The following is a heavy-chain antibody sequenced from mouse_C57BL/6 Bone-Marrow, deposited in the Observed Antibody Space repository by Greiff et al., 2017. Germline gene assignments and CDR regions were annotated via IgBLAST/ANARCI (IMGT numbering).Heavy chain of an antibody. CDR3: ARRRSNYAWFAY. Sequence: EVQLQESGPELVKPGASVKIPCKASGYTFTDYNMDWVKQSHGKSLEWIGDINPNNGGTIYNQKFKGKDTLTVDKSSSTAYMELRSLTSEDTAVYYCARRRSNYAWFAYWGQGTLVTVSA. V-gene: IGHV1-18*01. CDR2: INPNNGGT. J-gene: IGHJ3*01. D-gene: IGHD2-5*01. CDR1: GYTFTDYN.